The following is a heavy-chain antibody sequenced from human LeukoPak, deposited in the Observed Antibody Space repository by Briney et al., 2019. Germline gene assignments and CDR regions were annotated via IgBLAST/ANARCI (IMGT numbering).Heavy chain of an antibody. Sequence: PGGSLRLSCAASGFTVSSNYMSRVRQAPGKGLEWVSVIYSGGSTYYADSVKGRFTISRDNSKNTLYLQMNSLRAEDTAVYYCARDQAPMDGDYDLQTIDIWGQGTMVTVSS. V-gene: IGHV3-53*01. CDR1: GFTVSSNY. D-gene: IGHD4-17*01. CDR2: IYSGGST. J-gene: IGHJ3*02. CDR3: ARDQAPMDGDYDLQTIDI.